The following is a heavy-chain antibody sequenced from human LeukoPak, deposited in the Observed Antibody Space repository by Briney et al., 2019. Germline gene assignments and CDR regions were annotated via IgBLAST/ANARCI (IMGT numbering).Heavy chain of an antibody. CDR1: GYTFTGYY. CDR3: ARGSGGSYK. J-gene: IGHJ4*02. CDR2: INPNSGDT. Sequence: ASVKVSCKASGYTFTGYYMHWVRQAPGQGLEWMGWINPNSGDTKYVQKFQGRVTMTRDTSISTAYMELSRLRSDDTAAYYCARGSGGSYKWGQGTLVTVSS. D-gene: IGHD3-10*01. V-gene: IGHV1-2*02.